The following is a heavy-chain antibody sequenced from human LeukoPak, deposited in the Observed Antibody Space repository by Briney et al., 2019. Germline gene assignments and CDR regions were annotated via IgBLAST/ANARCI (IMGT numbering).Heavy chain of an antibody. CDR3: ARGGLGYCSGGSCDNWFDP. V-gene: IGHV1-46*01. CDR2: INPSGGST. J-gene: IGHJ5*02. Sequence: ASVKVSCKASGYTFTSYYMHWVRQAPGQGLEWMGIINPSGGSTSYAQKFQGRVTMTRDTSTSTVYMELSSLRSEDTAVYYCARGGLGYCSGGSCDNWFDPWGRGTLVTVSS. CDR1: GYTFTSYY. D-gene: IGHD2-15*01.